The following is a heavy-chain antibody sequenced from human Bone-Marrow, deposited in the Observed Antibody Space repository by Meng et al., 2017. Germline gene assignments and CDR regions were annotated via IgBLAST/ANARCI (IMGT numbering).Heavy chain of an antibody. CDR1: GYTFTGYY. D-gene: IGHD3-3*01. CDR3: ASLAIFGVVIRDY. CDR2: INPNSGGT. V-gene: IGHV1-2*06. J-gene: IGHJ4*02. Sequence: QVQLVQCGAGVKKPGASVKVSCKASGYTFTGYYMHWVRQAPGQGLEWMGRINPNSGGTNYAQKFQGRVTMTRDTSISTAYMELSRLRSDDTAVYYCASLAIFGVVIRDYWGQGTLVTVSS.